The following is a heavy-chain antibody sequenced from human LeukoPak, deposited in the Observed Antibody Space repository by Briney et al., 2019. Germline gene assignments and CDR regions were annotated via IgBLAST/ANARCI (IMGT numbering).Heavy chain of an antibody. CDR1: GGSISSYY. V-gene: IGHV4-59*01. J-gene: IGHJ4*02. D-gene: IGHD5-18*01. Sequence: SETLSLTCTVSGGSISSYYWSWIRQPPGKGLEWIGYIYYSGSTNYNPSLKSRVTISVDTSKNQFSLKLSSVTAADTAVYYCARGHNYGRLWDYWGQGTLVTDSS. CDR2: IYYSGST. CDR3: ARGHNYGRLWDY.